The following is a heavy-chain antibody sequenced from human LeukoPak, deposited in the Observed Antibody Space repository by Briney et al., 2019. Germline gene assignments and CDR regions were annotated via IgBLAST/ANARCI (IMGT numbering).Heavy chain of an antibody. V-gene: IGHV3-48*03. D-gene: IGHD6-19*01. CDR2: ISDSGRTT. CDR3: VRSFPRYIPVAGTGGGS. Sequence: GGSLRLSCAVSGLTFSNFKMNWVRQAPGKGLEWVSYISDSGRTTFYADSVKGRFTISRDNAKNSLYLQMSSLRVEDTAVYYCVRSFPRYIPVAGTGGGSWGQGTLVTVSS. J-gene: IGHJ5*02. CDR1: GLTFSNFK.